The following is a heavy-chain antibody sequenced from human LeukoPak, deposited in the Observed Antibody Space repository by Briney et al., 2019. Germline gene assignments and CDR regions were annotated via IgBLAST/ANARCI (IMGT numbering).Heavy chain of an antibody. V-gene: IGHV4-59*01. CDR2: IYYSGST. Sequence: PSETLSLTCTVSGGSLRSYYCTRIRQPPGKRLEYIGHIYYSGSTNYIPSLKSRVTISVDTSKNQFSLKLSSVTAADTAVYYCARRGYCSGGSCYSFDYRGQGTLVTVSS. CDR1: GGSLRSYY. D-gene: IGHD2-15*01. J-gene: IGHJ4*02. CDR3: ARRGYCSGGSCYSFDY.